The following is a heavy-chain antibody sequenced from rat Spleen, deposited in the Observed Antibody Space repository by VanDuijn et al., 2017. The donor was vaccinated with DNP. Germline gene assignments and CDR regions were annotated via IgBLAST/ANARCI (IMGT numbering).Heavy chain of an antibody. D-gene: IGHD1-11*01. CDR1: GFTFSSFP. Sequence: EVQLVGSGGGLVQSGRSLKLSCAASGFTFSSFPMAWVRQAPTKGLEWVATISYDGSRTYYRDSVKGRFTISRDNAKSILYLQMNSLRSEDMATYYCARHEGLRRVWDYWGQGVMVTVSS. CDR3: ARHEGLRRVWDY. CDR2: ISYDGSRT. J-gene: IGHJ2*01. V-gene: IGHV5-29*01.